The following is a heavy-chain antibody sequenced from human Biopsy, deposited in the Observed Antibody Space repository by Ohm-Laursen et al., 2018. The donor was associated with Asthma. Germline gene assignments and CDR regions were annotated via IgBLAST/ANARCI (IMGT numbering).Heavy chain of an antibody. V-gene: IGHV4-30-4*01. D-gene: IGHD3-16*01. CDR1: GGFISSGAYY. CDR2: IYYIGST. Sequence: SQTLSLTCIVSGGFISSGAYYWSWVRQPPGKGLEWIGYIYYIGSTYYNPSLKSRVAISLDTSKNQFSLKLSSVTAADTAVYFCARRGGVRRYFDHWGQGTLVTVSS. CDR3: ARRGGVRRYFDH. J-gene: IGHJ4*02.